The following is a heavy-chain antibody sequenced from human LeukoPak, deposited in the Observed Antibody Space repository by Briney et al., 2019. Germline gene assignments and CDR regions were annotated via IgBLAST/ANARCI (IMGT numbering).Heavy chain of an antibody. V-gene: IGHV4-30-4*01. CDR2: IYYTAGS. Sequence: PSETLSLTCTVSGGSVTNDNYFWSWTRQPPGEGLEWIAYIYYTAGSYYNPSLRSRVTMSIDTSRNQFSLKLSSVTAADTAVYYCARGYSSGLDYWGQGTLVTVSS. D-gene: IGHD6-19*01. CDR3: ARGYSSGLDY. J-gene: IGHJ4*02. CDR1: GGSVTNDNYF.